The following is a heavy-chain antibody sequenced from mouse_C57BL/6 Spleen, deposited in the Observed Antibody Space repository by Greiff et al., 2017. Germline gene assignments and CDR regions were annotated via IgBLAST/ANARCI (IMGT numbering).Heavy chain of an antibody. CDR3: ARGGSGYAMDY. J-gene: IGHJ4*01. D-gene: IGHD3-2*02. CDR2: ISSGSSTI. V-gene: IGHV5-17*01. CDR1: GFTFTDYG. Sequence: EVQVVESGGGLVKPGGSLKLSCAASGFTFTDYGMHWVRQAPEKGLEWVAYISSGSSTIYYADTVKGRFTISRDNAKNTLFLQMTSLRSEDTAMYYCARGGSGYAMDYWGQGTSVTVSS.